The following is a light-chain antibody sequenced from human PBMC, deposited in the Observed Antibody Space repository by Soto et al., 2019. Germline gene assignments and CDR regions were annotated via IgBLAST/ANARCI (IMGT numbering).Light chain of an antibody. Sequence: DIQMTQYPSSLSASVGDRVTITCRASQNINTHLNWYQQKPGRAPKLLISTSANLQSEVPSRFSGSGSGTEFTLTISGLLPEDFATYYCQQSSSAPLTFGGGTKVEMK. CDR2: TSA. CDR3: QQSSSAPLT. J-gene: IGKJ4*01. CDR1: QNINTH. V-gene: IGKV1-39*01.